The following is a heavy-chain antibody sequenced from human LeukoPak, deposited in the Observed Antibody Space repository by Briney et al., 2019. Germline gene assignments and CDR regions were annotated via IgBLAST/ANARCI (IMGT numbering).Heavy chain of an antibody. CDR2: IIPIFGTA. CDR1: GGTFSSYA. V-gene: IGHV1-69*05. Sequence: SVKVSCKASGGTFSSYAISWVRQAPGQGLEWMGGIIPIFGTANYAQKFQGRVTITTDESTSTAYMELNSLRAEDTAVYYCASFGDRAYCGGGCYSAWGQGTLVTVSS. CDR3: ASFGDRAYCGGGCYSA. D-gene: IGHD2-21*02. J-gene: IGHJ5*02.